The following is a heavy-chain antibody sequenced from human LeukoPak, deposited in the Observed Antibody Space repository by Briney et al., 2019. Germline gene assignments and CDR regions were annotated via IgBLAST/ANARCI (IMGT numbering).Heavy chain of an antibody. Sequence: PSETLSLTCTVSGGSISSHYWSWIRQPAGKGLEWIGRIYISGSTNYNPSLKGRVSMSVDTSKNQFSLKLSSVTAADTAVYYCARDYDFWSGYDAFDIWGQGTMVTVSS. D-gene: IGHD3-3*01. CDR3: ARDYDFWSGYDAFDI. V-gene: IGHV4-4*07. CDR1: GGSISSHY. CDR2: IYISGST. J-gene: IGHJ3*02.